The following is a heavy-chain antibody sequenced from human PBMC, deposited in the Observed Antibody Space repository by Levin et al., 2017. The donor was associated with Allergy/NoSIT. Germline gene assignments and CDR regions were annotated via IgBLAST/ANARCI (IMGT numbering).Heavy chain of an antibody. V-gene: IGHV3-73*01. D-gene: IGHD6-19*01. Sequence: GGSLRLSCAASGFTFSGSAMHWVRQASGKGLEWVGRIRSKANSYATAYAASVKGRFTISRDDSKNTAYLQMNSLKTEDTAVYYCTRHRGYNSGWYGFYFDYWGQGTLVTVSS. CDR3: TRHRGYNSGWYGFYFDY. CDR2: IRSKANSYAT. J-gene: IGHJ4*02. CDR1: GFTFSGSA.